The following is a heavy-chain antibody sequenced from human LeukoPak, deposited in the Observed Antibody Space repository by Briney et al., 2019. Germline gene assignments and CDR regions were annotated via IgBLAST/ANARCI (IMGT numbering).Heavy chain of an antibody. D-gene: IGHD1-26*01. V-gene: IGHV6-1*01. CDR2: TYYRYKWYN. Sequence: SHTLSLTCAISGHHLSSNSAAWHWIRQSPSRGLEWLGRTYYRYKWYNHYAVSVKSRITINPDTSKNQFSLQLSSVTPEDTAVYYCARDYSSSGSYYDYYYGMDVWGQGTTVTVSS. CDR1: GHHLSSNSAA. CDR3: ARDYSSSGSYYDYYYGMDV. J-gene: IGHJ6*02.